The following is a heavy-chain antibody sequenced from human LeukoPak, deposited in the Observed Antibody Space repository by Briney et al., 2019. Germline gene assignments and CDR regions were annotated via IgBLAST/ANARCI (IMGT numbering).Heavy chain of an antibody. CDR2: ISWNSGRI. CDR3: TKVEVFRFDP. Sequence: PGGSLRLSCAASGFTFRRYAMSWVRQAPGKGLEWVSGISWNSGRIGYADSVKGRFTISRDNAKNSLYLQMNSLRPEDTALYYCTKVEVFRFDPWGQGTLVTVSS. CDR1: GFTFRRYA. V-gene: IGHV3-9*01. D-gene: IGHD3-3*01. J-gene: IGHJ5*02.